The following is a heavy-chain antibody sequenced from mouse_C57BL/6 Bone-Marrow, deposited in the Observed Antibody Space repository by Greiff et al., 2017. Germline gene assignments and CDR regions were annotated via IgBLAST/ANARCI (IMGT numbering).Heavy chain of an antibody. Sequence: QVQLQQPGAELVKPGASVKLSCTASGYTFTSYWMHWVKQRPGQGLEWIGMIHPNGGRTNYNEKFKSKATMTVDKSSSTAYMQLSSLTSEDSAVYYCARLGYFDVWGTGTTVTVSS. CDR2: IHPNGGRT. D-gene: IGHD3-3*01. J-gene: IGHJ1*03. CDR1: GYTFTSYW. V-gene: IGHV1-64*01. CDR3: ARLGYFDV.